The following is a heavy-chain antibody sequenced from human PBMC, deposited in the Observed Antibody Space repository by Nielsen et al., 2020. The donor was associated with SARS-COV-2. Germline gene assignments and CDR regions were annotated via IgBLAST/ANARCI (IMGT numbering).Heavy chain of an antibody. Sequence: SGPTLVKPTQTLSLTCTFSGFSLSTSGVGVGWVRQPPGKALEWLALFFWDDDERYSPSLKTRVTIIRGSSKNQVVLTMTNMDPVDTATYYCARTSLRFLEWSPIDYWGQGTLVTVSS. J-gene: IGHJ4*02. CDR3: ARTSLRFLEWSPIDY. CDR1: GFSLSTSGVG. V-gene: IGHV2-5*02. D-gene: IGHD3-3*01. CDR2: FFWDDDE.